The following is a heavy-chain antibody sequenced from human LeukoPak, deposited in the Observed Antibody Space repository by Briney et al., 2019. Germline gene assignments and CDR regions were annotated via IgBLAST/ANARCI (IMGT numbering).Heavy chain of an antibody. V-gene: IGHV1-24*01. CDR2: FDPEDGET. D-gene: IGHD3-10*01. CDR3: ATYITYYYGSGSYYQSIFDY. Sequence: ASVKVSCKVSGYTLTELSMHWVRQAPGKGLEWMGGFDPEDGETIYAQKFQGRVTMTEDTSTDTAYMEPSSLRSEDTAVYYCATYITYYYGSGSYYQSIFDYWGQGTLVTVSS. J-gene: IGHJ4*02. CDR1: GYTLTELS.